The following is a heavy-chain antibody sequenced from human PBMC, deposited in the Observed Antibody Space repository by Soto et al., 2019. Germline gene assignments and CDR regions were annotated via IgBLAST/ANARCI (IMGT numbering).Heavy chain of an antibody. CDR2: VFYSGST. Sequence: PSETLSLTCTVSGGSIRSNDYYWGWLRQPPGKELEWIGSVFYSGSTYYNPSLQSRLTMSVDTSKNQFSLKLNSVTAADTAVYYCSTGPDGNFDSCGQGTRVTLSS. CDR3: STGPDGNFDS. J-gene: IGHJ4*02. D-gene: IGHD1-1*01. CDR1: GGSIRSNDYY. V-gene: IGHV4-39*01.